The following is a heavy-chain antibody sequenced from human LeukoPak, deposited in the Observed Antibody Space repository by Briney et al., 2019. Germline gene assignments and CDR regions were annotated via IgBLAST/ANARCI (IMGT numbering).Heavy chain of an antibody. CDR3: ARVGYSGYDVYYYYGMDV. CDR2: IYSGGST. CDR1: GFTFTSYS. Sequence: SGGSLRLSCAASGFTFTSYSMSWVRQAPGKGLEWVSVIYSGGSTYYADSVKGRFTISRDNSKNTLYLQMNSLRAEDTAVYYCARVGYSGYDVYYYYGMDVWGQGTTVTVSS. D-gene: IGHD5-12*01. V-gene: IGHV3-53*01. J-gene: IGHJ6*02.